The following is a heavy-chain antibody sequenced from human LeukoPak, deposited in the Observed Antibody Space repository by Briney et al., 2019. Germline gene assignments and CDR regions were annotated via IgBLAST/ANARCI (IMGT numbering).Heavy chain of an antibody. Sequence: ASVKVSCKASGYTFSRYGISWVRQAPGEGLQWMGWISVSNGKTKYVQKFQGRVTMTIDTSTNTAYMELRSLRSDDMAVYYCARRWERLDYWGQGTQVTVSS. D-gene: IGHD3-16*01. CDR3: ARRWERLDY. CDR2: ISVSNGKT. V-gene: IGHV1-18*03. J-gene: IGHJ4*02. CDR1: GYTFSRYG.